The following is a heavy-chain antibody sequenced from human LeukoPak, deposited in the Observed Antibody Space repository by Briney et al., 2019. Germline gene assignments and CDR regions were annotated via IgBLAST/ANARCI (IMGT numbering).Heavy chain of an antibody. CDR3: ARLRYSSSWYQNWFDP. D-gene: IGHD6-13*01. Sequence: SETLFLTCTVSGGSISSYYWSWIRQPAGKGLEWIGRIYTSGSTNYNPSLKSRVTMSVDTSKNQFSLKLSSVTAADTAVYYCARLRYSSSWYQNWFDPWGQGTLVTVSS. CDR2: IYTSGST. V-gene: IGHV4-4*07. CDR1: GGSISSYY. J-gene: IGHJ5*02.